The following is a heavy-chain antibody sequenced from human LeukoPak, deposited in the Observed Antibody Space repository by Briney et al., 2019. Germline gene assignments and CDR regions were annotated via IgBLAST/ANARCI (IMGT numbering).Heavy chain of an antibody. J-gene: IGHJ4*02. Sequence: SGRSLRLSCAASGFTFDGYGMHWVRQAPGKGLEWVSSISWNSASVGYVDSVKGRFTISRDNSKNTLYLQMNSLRAEDTAVYYCARVLYSSSWYNGPLDYWGQGTLVTVSS. CDR3: ARVLYSSSWYNGPLDY. D-gene: IGHD6-13*01. V-gene: IGHV3-9*01. CDR2: ISWNSASV. CDR1: GFTFDGYG.